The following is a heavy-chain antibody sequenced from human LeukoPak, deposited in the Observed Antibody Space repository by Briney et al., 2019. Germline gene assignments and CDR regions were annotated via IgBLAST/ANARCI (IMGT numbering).Heavy chain of an antibody. J-gene: IGHJ3*02. Sequence: GSLRLSFAASGFTVSSNYMSWVRQAPGKGLEWVSVIYSGGSGGSTYYADSGKGRFTISRDNSKNPLYLQMNILRAEDTAVYYCARDSGSYYDAFDIWGQGTMVTVSS. CDR3: ARDSGSYYDAFDI. CDR1: GFTVSSNY. D-gene: IGHD1-26*01. CDR2: IYSGGSGGST. V-gene: IGHV3-53*01.